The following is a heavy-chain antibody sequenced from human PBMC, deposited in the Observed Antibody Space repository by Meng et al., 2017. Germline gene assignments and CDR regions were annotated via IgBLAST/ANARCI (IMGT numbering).Heavy chain of an antibody. J-gene: IGHJ5*01. CDR3: ARANDFWSAIDS. CDR1: GYSISSGYY. V-gene: IGHV4-38-2*01. Sequence: SETLSLTCAVSGYSISSGYYWGWIRQPPGKGLEWIGSTHHSGSTHYKASLKSRVAISLDTSRNQASLNLTSVTAADTAVYYCARANDFWSAIDSWGQGNLV. D-gene: IGHD3-3*01. CDR2: THHSGST.